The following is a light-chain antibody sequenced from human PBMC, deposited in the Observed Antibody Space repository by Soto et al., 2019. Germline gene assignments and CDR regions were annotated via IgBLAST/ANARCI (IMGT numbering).Light chain of an antibody. CDR2: DAS. J-gene: IGKJ5*01. CDR3: QQYNSWPPIT. Sequence: PQSPGTLSLSPGESATLSCRAIQTVSITYLTWYQQKPGQAPRLLIYDASTRATGIPDRFSGGGSGTEFTLTISSLQSEDFVVYYCQQYNSWPPITFGQGTRLAIK. V-gene: IGKV3-15*01. CDR1: QTVSITY.